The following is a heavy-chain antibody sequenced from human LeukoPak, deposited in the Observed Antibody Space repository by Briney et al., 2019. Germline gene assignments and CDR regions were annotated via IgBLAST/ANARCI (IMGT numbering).Heavy chain of an antibody. CDR3: ARENSPLGIVRYSFDY. CDR2: TYYSGTT. Sequence: SETLSLTCAVSGGSISRSNWWSWVRQPPGKGLEWIGETYYSGTTNYNPSLKSRVTISVDKSRNQFSLKLSSVTAADTAVYYCARENSPLGIVRYSFDYWGQGTLVTVSS. J-gene: IGHJ4*02. D-gene: IGHD2-21*01. CDR1: GGSISRSNW. V-gene: IGHV4-4*02.